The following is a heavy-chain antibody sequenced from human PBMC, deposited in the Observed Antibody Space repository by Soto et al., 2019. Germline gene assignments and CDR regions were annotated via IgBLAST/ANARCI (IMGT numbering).Heavy chain of an antibody. CDR3: ARGYCSGGNCYSGMDV. D-gene: IGHD2-15*01. CDR1: GGTFSTHA. Sequence: QVQLVQSGAEVRKPVSSVKVSCKASGGTFSTHAIIWVRQAPRQGLECMGGIIPILGTTYYARKFQGRVSLTADEPTSTAYMELNSLRSEDTALYYCARGYCSGGNCYSGMDVWGQGTTVIVSS. V-gene: IGHV1-69*01. J-gene: IGHJ6*02. CDR2: IIPILGTT.